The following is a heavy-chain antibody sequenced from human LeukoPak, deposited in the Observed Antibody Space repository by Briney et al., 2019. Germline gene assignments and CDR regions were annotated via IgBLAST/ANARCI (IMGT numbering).Heavy chain of an antibody. J-gene: IGHJ4*02. CDR3: ARDQPYDYGDYVGWFAYYFDY. D-gene: IGHD4-17*01. CDR1: GFTFSNYA. Sequence: GGSLRLSCAASGFTFSNYAVSWVRQAPGKGLEWVSAISASGGSTYYADSVKGRFTISRDNSKNTLYLQMNSLRAEDTAVYYCARDQPYDYGDYVGWFAYYFDYWGQGTLVTVSS. CDR2: ISASGGST. V-gene: IGHV3-23*01.